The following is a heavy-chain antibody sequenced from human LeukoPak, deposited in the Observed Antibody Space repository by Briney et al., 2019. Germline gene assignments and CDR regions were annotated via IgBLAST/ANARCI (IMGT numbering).Heavy chain of an antibody. J-gene: IGHJ1*01. Sequence: PSETLSLTCTVSGGSISSGSYYWSWIRQPAGKGLEWIGRIYTSGSTNYNPSLKSRVTISVDTSKNQFSLKLSSVTAADTAVYYCARDAGGYSKPIGHRFQHWGQGTLVTVSS. CDR3: ARDAGGYSKPIGHRFQH. CDR2: IYTSGST. D-gene: IGHD5-18*01. V-gene: IGHV4-61*02. CDR1: GGSISSGSYY.